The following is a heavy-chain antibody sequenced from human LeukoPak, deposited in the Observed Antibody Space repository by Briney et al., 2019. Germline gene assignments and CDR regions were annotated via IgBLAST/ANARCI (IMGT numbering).Heavy chain of an antibody. CDR2: IIPIFGTA. CDR3: ARDSPLGTIFGVVIPYYFDY. J-gene: IGHJ4*02. V-gene: IGHV1-69*13. Sequence: PSVKVSCKASGGTFSSYAISWVRQAPGQGLEWMGGIIPIFGTANYAQKFQGRVTITADESTSTAYMELSSLRSEDTAVYYCARDSPLGTIFGVVIPYYFDYWGQGTLVTVSS. CDR1: GGTFSSYA. D-gene: IGHD3-3*01.